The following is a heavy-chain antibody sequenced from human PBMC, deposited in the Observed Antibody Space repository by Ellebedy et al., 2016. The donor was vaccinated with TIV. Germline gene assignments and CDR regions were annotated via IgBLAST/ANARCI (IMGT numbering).Heavy chain of an antibody. CDR1: SGSINSGDYS. D-gene: IGHD3-16*01. Sequence: MPSETLSLTCAVSSGSINSGDYSWSFIRQPPGKGLEWIGYIYRGRSTYYNPSLKSRVTISVDRSKNQFSLKLSSVTAADTAVYYCARGGEGLYAEYFQHWGQGTLVTVSS. J-gene: IGHJ1*01. CDR3: ARGGEGLYAEYFQH. V-gene: IGHV4-30-2*01. CDR2: IYRGRST.